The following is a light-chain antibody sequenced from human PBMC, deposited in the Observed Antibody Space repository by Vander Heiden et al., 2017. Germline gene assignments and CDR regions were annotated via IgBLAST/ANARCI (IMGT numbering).Light chain of an antibody. J-gene: IGKJ2*01. CDR2: GAS. CDR1: QSVSSSY. Sequence: EIVLTQSPGTLSLSPVESATLSCRASQSVSSSYLAWYQQKPGQAPRLLIYGASSRATGIPDRFSGSGSGTDFTLTISRLEPEDFAVYYCQQYGSSPPFTFGQGTKLEIK. V-gene: IGKV3-20*01. CDR3: QQYGSSPPFT.